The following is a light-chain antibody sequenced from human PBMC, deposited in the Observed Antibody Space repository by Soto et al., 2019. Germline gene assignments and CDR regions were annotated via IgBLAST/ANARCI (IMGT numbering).Light chain of an antibody. CDR2: GAS. J-gene: IGKJ1*01. Sequence: EIVLTQSPGTLSLSPGERATLSCRASQSVSRNYLVWHQQKPGQAPRLLIYGASSRATDIPDRFTGSGSGTDFTLTISRLEPEDFAVYHCQQYGISPWTFGQGTKVEIK. CDR1: QSVSRNY. V-gene: IGKV3-20*01. CDR3: QQYGISPWT.